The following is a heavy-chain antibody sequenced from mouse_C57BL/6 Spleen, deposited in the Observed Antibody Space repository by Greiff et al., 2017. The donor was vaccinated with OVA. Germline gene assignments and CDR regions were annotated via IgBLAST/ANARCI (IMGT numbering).Heavy chain of an antibody. J-gene: IGHJ2*01. V-gene: IGHV5-4*01. Sequence: EVNVVESGGGLVKPGGSLKLSCAASGFTFSSYAMSWVRQTPEKRLEWVATISDGGSYTYYPDNVKGRFTISRDNAKNNLYLQMSHLKSEDTAMYYCARDRELGFDYWGQGTTLTVSS. D-gene: IGHD4-1*01. CDR3: ARDRELGFDY. CDR2: ISDGGSYT. CDR1: GFTFSSYA.